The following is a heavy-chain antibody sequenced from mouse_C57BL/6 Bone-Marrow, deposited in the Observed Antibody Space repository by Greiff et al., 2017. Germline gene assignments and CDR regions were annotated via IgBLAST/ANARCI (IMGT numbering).Heavy chain of an antibody. CDR3: ARRGNSLRRGAWFAY. CDR1: GYTFTSYG. Sequence: QVHVKQSGAELARPGASVKLSCKASGYTFTSYGISWVKQRTGQGLEWIGEIYPRSGNTYYNEKFKGKATLTADKSSSTAYMELRSLTSEDSAVYFCARRGNSLRRGAWFAYWGQGTLVTVSA. V-gene: IGHV1-81*01. CDR2: IYPRSGNT. D-gene: IGHD2-12*01. J-gene: IGHJ3*01.